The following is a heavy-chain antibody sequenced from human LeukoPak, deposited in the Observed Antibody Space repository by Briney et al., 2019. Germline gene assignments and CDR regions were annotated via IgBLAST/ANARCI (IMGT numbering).Heavy chain of an antibody. Sequence: PGGSLRLSCAASGFTFRSYEMNWVREAPGKGLEWVSYISSSGSTIYYADSVKGRFTISRDNAKNSLYLQMNSLRAEDTAVYYCARDSRDVTYYYAFDIWGQGTMVTVSS. CDR2: ISSSGSTI. D-gene: IGHD3-10*01. V-gene: IGHV3-48*03. CDR1: GFTFRSYE. CDR3: ARDSRDVTYYYAFDI. J-gene: IGHJ3*02.